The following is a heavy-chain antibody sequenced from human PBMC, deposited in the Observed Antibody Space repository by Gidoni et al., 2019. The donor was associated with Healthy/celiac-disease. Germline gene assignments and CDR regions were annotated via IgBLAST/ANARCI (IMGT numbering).Heavy chain of an antibody. D-gene: IGHD6-13*01. V-gene: IGHV3-21*01. CDR3: ARDKTLIAAAGTGIPSQSSYYYGMDV. J-gene: IGHJ6*02. CDR1: GFTFSSYS. CDR2: ISSSSSYI. Sequence: EVQLVESGGGLVKPGGSLSLSCAASGFTFSSYSMTWVRQAPGKGLEWVSSISSSSSYIYYADSVKGRFTISRDNAKNSLYLQMNSLRAEDTAVYYCARDKTLIAAAGTGIPSQSSYYYGMDVWGQGTTVTVSS.